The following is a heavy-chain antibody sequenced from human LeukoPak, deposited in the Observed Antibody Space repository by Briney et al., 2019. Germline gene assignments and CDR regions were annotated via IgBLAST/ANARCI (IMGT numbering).Heavy chain of an antibody. CDR2: ISSSSSHT. J-gene: IGHJ4*02. CDR1: GFTFSDYY. Sequence: GGSLRLSCAASGFTFSDYYMSWIRQAPGKGLEWVSYISSSSSHTNYADSVKGRFTISRDNAKNSLYLQMNSLRAEDTAVYYCARNAGYGDYVDFDYWGQGTLVTVSS. D-gene: IGHD4-17*01. V-gene: IGHV3-11*06. CDR3: ARNAGYGDYVDFDY.